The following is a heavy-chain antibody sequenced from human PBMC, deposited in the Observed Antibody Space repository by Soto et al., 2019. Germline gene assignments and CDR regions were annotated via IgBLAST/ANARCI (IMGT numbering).Heavy chain of an antibody. CDR2: INPNSGGT. J-gene: IGHJ6*02. CDR3: ARDRRAAAGTWYYYYGMDV. Sequence: ASVKVSCKASGYTFTGYYMHWVRQAPGQGLEWMGWINPNSGGTNYAQKFQGWVTMTRDTSISTAYMELSRLRSDDTAVYYCARDRRAAAGTWYYYYGMDVWGEGTKVTVS. V-gene: IGHV1-2*04. D-gene: IGHD6-13*01. CDR1: GYTFTGYY.